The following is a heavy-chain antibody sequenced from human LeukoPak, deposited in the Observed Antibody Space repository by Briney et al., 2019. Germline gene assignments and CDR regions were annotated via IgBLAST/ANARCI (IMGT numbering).Heavy chain of an antibody. D-gene: IGHD2-2*01. CDR1: GGSISSGGYT. Sequence: PSETLSLTCAVSGGSISSGGYTWSCMRQPPGQGLESIGYIYHSGSTYYNPSLKSRVTISVDRSKNQFSLKLSSVTAADTAEYYCARLYCSSTSCPYYFDYWGQGTLVTVSS. CDR3: ARLYCSSTSCPYYFDY. J-gene: IGHJ4*02. CDR2: IYHSGST. V-gene: IGHV4-30-2*01.